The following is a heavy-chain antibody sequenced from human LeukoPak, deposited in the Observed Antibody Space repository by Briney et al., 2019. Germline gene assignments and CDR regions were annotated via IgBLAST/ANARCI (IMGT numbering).Heavy chain of an antibody. CDR3: TTDFSSWYLSYYFGY. V-gene: IGHV3-15*01. CDR1: GFTFSTAW. J-gene: IGHJ4*02. D-gene: IGHD6-13*01. Sequence: GQSLRLACAVSGFTFSTAWMSWDRQAAGRGRGWVGRIKSKTDGGTTDYAAPVKGRFSISRDDSKTTLYLQMNSLKTEDTAVYYCTTDFSSWYLSYYFGYWGQGTLVTVSS. CDR2: IKSKTDGGTT.